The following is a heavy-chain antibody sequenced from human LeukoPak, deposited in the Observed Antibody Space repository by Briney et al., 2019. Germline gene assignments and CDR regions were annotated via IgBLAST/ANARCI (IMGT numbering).Heavy chain of an antibody. J-gene: IGHJ6*02. V-gene: IGHV5-10-1*01. CDR1: GYSFTSYW. CDR2: IDPSDSYT. CDR3: ARPYTQYGMDV. Sequence: GASLQISCNGSGYSFTSYWISWVRQMPGKGLEWMGRIDPSDSYTNYSPSFQGHVTISADKSISTPYLQWSSLKASDTAMYYCARPYTQYGMDVWGQGTTVTVSS.